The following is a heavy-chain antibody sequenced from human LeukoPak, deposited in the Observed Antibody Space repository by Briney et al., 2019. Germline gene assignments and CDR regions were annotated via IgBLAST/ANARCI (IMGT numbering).Heavy chain of an antibody. CDR1: GFTFSSYA. D-gene: IGHD6-19*01. CDR2: TSYDGSNK. Sequence: GGSLRLSCAASGFTFSSYAMHWVRQAPGKGLEWVAATSYDGSNKYNADSVKGRFTISRDNSNSTLYLQMNSLRTEDTAVYYCARVVSSGWSLPLDYWGQGTLVTVSS. CDR3: ARVVSSGWSLPLDY. J-gene: IGHJ4*02. V-gene: IGHV3-30-3*01.